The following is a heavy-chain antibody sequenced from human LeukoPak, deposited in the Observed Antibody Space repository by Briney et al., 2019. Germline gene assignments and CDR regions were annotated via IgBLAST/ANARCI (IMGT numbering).Heavy chain of an antibody. CDR3: ARWRKGASGSFMFDY. D-gene: IGHD3-10*01. J-gene: IGHJ4*02. CDR2: IYPGDSDT. Sequence: GESLKISCEGSITTYWIAWVRQMPGKGLEWMGIIYPGDSDTRYSPSFQGQVTISADKSISTAYLQWSSLKASDTAMYYCARWRKGASGSFMFDYWGQGTLVTVSS. CDR1: ITTYW. V-gene: IGHV5-51*01.